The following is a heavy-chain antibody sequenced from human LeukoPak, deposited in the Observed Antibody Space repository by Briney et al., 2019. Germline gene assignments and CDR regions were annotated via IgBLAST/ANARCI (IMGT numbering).Heavy chain of an antibody. V-gene: IGHV4-59*06. Sequence: SETLSLTCSVSGGSISNYYWSWIRQHPGKGLEWIGYIYYSGSTYYNPSLKSRVTISVDTSKNQFSLKLSSVTAADTAVYYCARAESGYDTPGRDYWGQGTLVTVSS. CDR1: GGSISNYY. D-gene: IGHD5-12*01. J-gene: IGHJ4*02. CDR3: ARAESGYDTPGRDY. CDR2: IYYSGST.